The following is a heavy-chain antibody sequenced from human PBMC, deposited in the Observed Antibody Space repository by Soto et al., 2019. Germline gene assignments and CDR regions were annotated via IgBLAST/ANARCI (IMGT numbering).Heavy chain of an antibody. CDR3: AKDLGYPLDYFQY. CDR1: GFTLNNYG. V-gene: IGHV3-23*01. J-gene: IGHJ4*02. D-gene: IGHD6-13*01. CDR2: ISPNGQGI. Sequence: EVQLLESGGGLVQPGGSLRLSCAASGFTLNNYGMSWVRQAPGKGLEWVSAISPNGQGIYYADSVKGRFIISKDNSKNTVFLHMDSLTADDTAVYYCAKDLGYPLDYFQYCGQGTLVTVSS.